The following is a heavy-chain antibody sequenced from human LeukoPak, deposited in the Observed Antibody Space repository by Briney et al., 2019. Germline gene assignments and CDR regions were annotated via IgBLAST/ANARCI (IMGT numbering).Heavy chain of an antibody. CDR2: ISSSSSYI. J-gene: IGHJ3*02. D-gene: IGHD5-12*01. CDR1: GFTFSSYS. V-gene: IGHV3-21*01. Sequence: GGSLRLSCAASGFTFSSYSMNWVRQAPGKGLEWVSSISSSSSYIYYADSVKGRFTISRDNAKNALYLQMDSLRAEDTAVYYCARVYSGYDWLSAFDIWGQGTMVTVSS. CDR3: ARVYSGYDWLSAFDI.